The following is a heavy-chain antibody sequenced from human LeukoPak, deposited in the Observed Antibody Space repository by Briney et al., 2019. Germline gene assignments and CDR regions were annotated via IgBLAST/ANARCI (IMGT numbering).Heavy chain of an antibody. J-gene: IGHJ3*02. V-gene: IGHV3-30*04. D-gene: IGHD6-19*01. CDR2: ISYDGNNK. CDR1: GFTFEDYA. Sequence: GGSLRLSCTTSGFTFEDYAMHWVRQAPGKGLEWVAVISYDGNNKYYADSVKGRFKISRDNSKNTLYLQMNSLRAEDTALYYCAKGYTSGWRDAFDIWGQGTMVTVSS. CDR3: AKGYTSGWRDAFDI.